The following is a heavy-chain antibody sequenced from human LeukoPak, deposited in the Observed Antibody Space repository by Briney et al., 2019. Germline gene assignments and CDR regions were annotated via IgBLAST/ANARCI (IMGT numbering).Heavy chain of an antibody. CDR1: GYSMSSGYY. V-gene: IGHV4-61*01. CDR2: IYYSGSGST. D-gene: IGHD5-18*01. J-gene: IGHJ4*02. Sequence: SETLSLTCTVSGYSMSSGYYWTWIRPPPGKGLEWIGFIYYSGSGSTNYNPSLKSRVTISVDTSKNQFSLKLSSVTAADTAVYYCARDRGGYSYGPDFDSWGQGTLVTVSS. CDR3: ARDRGGYSYGPDFDS.